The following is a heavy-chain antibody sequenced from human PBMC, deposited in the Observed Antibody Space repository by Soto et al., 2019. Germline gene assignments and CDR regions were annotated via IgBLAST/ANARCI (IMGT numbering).Heavy chain of an antibody. CDR1: GGTFSSYA. D-gene: IGHD3-22*01. V-gene: IGHV1-69*13. CDR3: ASENYYDSSGYPHFDY. Sequence: SVKVSCKASGGTFSSYAISWVRQAPGQGLEWMGGIIPIFGTANYAQKFQGRVTITADESTSTAYMELSSLRSEDTAVYYCASENYYDSSGYPHFDYWGQGTLVIVSS. J-gene: IGHJ4*02. CDR2: IIPIFGTA.